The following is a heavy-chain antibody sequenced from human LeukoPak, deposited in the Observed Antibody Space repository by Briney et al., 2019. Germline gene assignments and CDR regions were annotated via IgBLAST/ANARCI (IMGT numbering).Heavy chain of an antibody. Sequence: GGSLRLSCAASGFTFSSYEMNWVRQAPGKGLEWVSSISSSSSYIYYADSVKGRFTISRDNAKNSLYLQMNSLRVEDTAVYYCARDRGTDDYGDYGPDDALDIWGQGTMVTVSS. D-gene: IGHD4-17*01. CDR1: GFTFSSYE. CDR3: ARDRGTDDYGDYGPDDALDI. CDR2: ISSSSSYI. J-gene: IGHJ3*02. V-gene: IGHV3-21*01.